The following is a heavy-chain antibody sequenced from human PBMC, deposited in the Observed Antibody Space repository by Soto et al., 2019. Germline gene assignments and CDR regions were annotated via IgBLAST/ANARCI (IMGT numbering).Heavy chain of an antibody. Sequence: SETLSLTCTVSGGSISSSSYYWGWIRQPPGKGLEWIGSIYYSGSTYYNPSLKSRVTISVDTSKNQFSLKLSSVTAADTAVYYFARSITIFGVVITTYWYFDLWGRGTLVTVSS. V-gene: IGHV4-39*01. J-gene: IGHJ2*01. D-gene: IGHD3-3*01. CDR2: IYYSGST. CDR1: GGSISSSSYY. CDR3: ARSITIFGVVITTYWYFDL.